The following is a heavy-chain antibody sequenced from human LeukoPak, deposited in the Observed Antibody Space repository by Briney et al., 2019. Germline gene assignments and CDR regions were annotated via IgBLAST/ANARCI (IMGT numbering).Heavy chain of an antibody. CDR1: GLTFSSYA. J-gene: IGHJ3*02. Sequence: PGGSLRLSCAASGLTFSSYAMSWIRQAPGKGLEWVSYISSSGSTIYYADSVKGRFTISRDNAKNSLYLQMNSLRAEDTAVYYCARSYTAGGKWGIVDAFDIWGQGTMVTVSS. D-gene: IGHD1-26*01. CDR2: ISSSGSTI. V-gene: IGHV3-11*01. CDR3: ARSYTAGGKWGIVDAFDI.